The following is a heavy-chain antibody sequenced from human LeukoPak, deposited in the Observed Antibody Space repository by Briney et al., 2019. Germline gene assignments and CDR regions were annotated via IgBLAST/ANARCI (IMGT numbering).Heavy chain of an antibody. V-gene: IGHV3-21*01. CDR2: ISSSSSYI. J-gene: IGHJ4*02. CDR1: GFTFSTYS. Sequence: GGSLRLSCAATGFTFSTYSMNWVRQAPGKGLEWVSFISSSSSYIYYADSLKGRFTISRDNAKNSLYLQMNSLRAEDTAVYYCARDHYGDYVPSDYWGQGTLVTVSS. CDR3: ARDHYGDYVPSDY. D-gene: IGHD4-17*01.